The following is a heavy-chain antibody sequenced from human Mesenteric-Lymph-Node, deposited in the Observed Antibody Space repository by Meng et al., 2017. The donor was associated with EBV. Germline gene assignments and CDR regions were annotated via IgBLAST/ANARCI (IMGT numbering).Heavy chain of an antibody. CDR1: GGSISTSNW. J-gene: IGHJ4*02. Sequence: VHLQDSGPGLVKPWGTLSLTCAGSGGSISTSNWWSWVRQPPGKGLEWIGEIYHSGSTNYNPSLKTRVTMSVDKSKNQFSLNLNSVTAADTAVYYCAKDWSVGAGSGSHYWGQGTLVTVSS. D-gene: IGHD1-26*01. CDR2: IYHSGST. V-gene: IGHV4-4*02. CDR3: AKDWSVGAGSGSHY.